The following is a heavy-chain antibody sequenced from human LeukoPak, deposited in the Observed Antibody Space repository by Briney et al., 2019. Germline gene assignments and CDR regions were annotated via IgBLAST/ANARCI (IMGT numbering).Heavy chain of an antibody. CDR3: ARIYSGSSARHFDY. D-gene: IGHD1-26*01. J-gene: IGHJ4*02. CDR2: INPNSGGT. CDR1: GYTFTGYY. Sequence: GASVKVSCKASGYTFTGYYMHWVRQAPGQGLEWMGRINPNSGGTNDAQKFQGRVTMTRDTSISTAYMELSRLRSDDMAVYYCARIYSGSSARHFDYWGQGTLVTVSS. V-gene: IGHV1-2*06.